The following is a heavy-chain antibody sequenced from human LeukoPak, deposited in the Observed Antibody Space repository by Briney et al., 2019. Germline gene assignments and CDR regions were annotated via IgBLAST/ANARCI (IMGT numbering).Heavy chain of an antibody. CDR2: IRSKANSYAT. D-gene: IGHD2-8*01. CDR3: LGYCTIGVWD. J-gene: IGHJ4*02. Sequence: GGSLRLSCAASGFTFSGSAMHWVRQASGKGLEWVGRIRSKANSYATAYAASVKGRFTISRDDSKNTAYLQMNSLKTEDTAVYYCLGYCTIGVWDWGQGTLVTVSS. CDR1: GFTFSGSA. V-gene: IGHV3-73*01.